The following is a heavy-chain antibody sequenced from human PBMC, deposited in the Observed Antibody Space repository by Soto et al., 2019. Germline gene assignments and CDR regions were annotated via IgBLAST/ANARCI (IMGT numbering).Heavy chain of an antibody. CDR1: GFTFTSYA. V-gene: IGHV3-23*01. J-gene: IGHJ5*02. D-gene: IGHD4-4*01. Sequence: EVQLLESGGGLVQPGGSLRLSCAASGFTFTSYAMTWVRQAPGKGLEWVSGIRATGDSPYYAYSVKGRFTISKDNSNNILYLQMNSLRAEDTAVYFCAKTPQIGYDYSWFAHWGQGSLVTVSS. CDR3: AKTPQIGYDYSWFAH. CDR2: IRATGDSP.